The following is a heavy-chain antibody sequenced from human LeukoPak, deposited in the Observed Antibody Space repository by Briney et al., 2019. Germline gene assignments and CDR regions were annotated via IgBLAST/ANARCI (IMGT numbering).Heavy chain of an antibody. V-gene: IGHV3-21*04. Sequence: PGGSLRLSCAASGFTFSSYSMNWVRQAPGKGLKWVSSISSSSSYIYYADSVKGRFTISRDNAKNSLYLQMNSLRAEDTAVYYCAKKPGSSPFSGTLDYWGQGTLVTVSS. CDR3: AKKPGSSPFSGTLDY. J-gene: IGHJ4*02. CDR2: ISSSSSYI. CDR1: GFTFSSYS. D-gene: IGHD6-6*01.